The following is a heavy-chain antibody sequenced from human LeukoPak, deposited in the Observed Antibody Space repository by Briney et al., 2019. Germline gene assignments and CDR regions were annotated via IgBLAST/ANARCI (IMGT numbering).Heavy chain of an antibody. CDR3: ATLLDYGDYERVGPDLNWFDP. CDR2: ISSSGSTI. D-gene: IGHD4-17*01. Sequence: GGSLRLSCAASGFTFSSYEMNWVRQAPGKGLEWASYISSSGSTIYYADSVKGRFTISRDNARNSLYLQMNSLGAEDTAVYYCATLLDYGDYERVGPDLNWFDPWGQGTLVTVSS. CDR1: GFTFSSYE. J-gene: IGHJ5*02. V-gene: IGHV3-48*03.